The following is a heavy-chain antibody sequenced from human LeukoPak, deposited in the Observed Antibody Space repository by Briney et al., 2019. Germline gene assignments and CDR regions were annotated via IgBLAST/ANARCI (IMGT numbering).Heavy chain of an antibody. CDR1: GGSMKGYY. J-gene: IGHJ5*02. Sequence: SETLSLTCNVSGGSMKGYYWSWLRQPPGKGLEWIGYIYSSGSAHYTPSLSSRVIISVDTSKNQFSLNLTSVTAADTAVYYCARDRYNTPFWWFDPWGQGILVTVSS. CDR3: ARDRYNTPFWWFDP. D-gene: IGHD1-14*01. V-gene: IGHV4-59*01. CDR2: IYSSGSA.